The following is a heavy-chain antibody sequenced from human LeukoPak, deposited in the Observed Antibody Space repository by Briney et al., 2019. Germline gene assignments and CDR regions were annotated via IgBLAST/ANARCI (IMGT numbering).Heavy chain of an antibody. CDR2: ISSDGSNK. CDR1: GFTFTAYG. D-gene: IGHD2-2*01. V-gene: IGHV3-30*03. CDR3: ARENRLLGVVVPAALDY. J-gene: IGHJ4*02. Sequence: PGGSLRLSCAASGFTFTAYGMNWVRQAPGKGLEWVAVISSDGSNKYYADSVKGRFTISRDNSKNTLYLQMNSLRAVDTAVCYCARENRLLGVVVPAALDYWGQGTLVTVSS.